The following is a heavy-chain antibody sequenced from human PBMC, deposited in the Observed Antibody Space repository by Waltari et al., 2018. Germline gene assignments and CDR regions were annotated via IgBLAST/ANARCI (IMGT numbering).Heavy chain of an antibody. CDR3: ARDRDYHISGSEA. Sequence: VQLVESGGGLIQTGGSLRLPCAAAGFNVSHKYMTWVRQAPGKGLEWVSILYTGGSTYYADSVRGRFTISRDNSKNTVYLQMNSLRAEDTAVYYCARDRDYHISGSEAWGQGTLVTVSS. CDR2: LYTGGST. J-gene: IGHJ4*02. D-gene: IGHD3-22*01. V-gene: IGHV3-53*01. CDR1: GFNVSHKY.